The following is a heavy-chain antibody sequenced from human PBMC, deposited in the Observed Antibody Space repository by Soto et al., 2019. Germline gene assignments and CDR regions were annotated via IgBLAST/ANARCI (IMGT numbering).Heavy chain of an antibody. J-gene: IGHJ4*02. D-gene: IGHD4-17*01. CDR2: INPSGGST. Sequence: QVQLVQSGAEVKKPGASVKVSCKASGYTFTSYYMHWVRQTPGQGLEWMGIINPSGGSTSYAQKFQGRVTMTRDTSTSTVYMELSSLRSEDTAVYYCARASRDYPFDYWGQGTLVTVSS. V-gene: IGHV1-46*01. CDR3: ARASRDYPFDY. CDR1: GYTFTSYY.